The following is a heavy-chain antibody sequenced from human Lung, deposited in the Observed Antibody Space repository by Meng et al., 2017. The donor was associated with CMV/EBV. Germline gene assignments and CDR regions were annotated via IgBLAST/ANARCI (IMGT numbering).Heavy chain of an antibody. J-gene: IGHJ4*02. D-gene: IGHD3-3*01. CDR1: GGSIRSYY. CDR2: IYYSGST. CDR3: ARDPAASIFGVVTNEGYFDY. Sequence: XTVSGGSIRSYYWSWIRQPPGKGLEWIGYIYYSGSTNYNPSLKSRVTISVDTSKNQFSLKLSSVTAADTAVYYCARDPAASIFGVVTNEGYFDYWGQGXLVXVSS. V-gene: IGHV4-59*01.